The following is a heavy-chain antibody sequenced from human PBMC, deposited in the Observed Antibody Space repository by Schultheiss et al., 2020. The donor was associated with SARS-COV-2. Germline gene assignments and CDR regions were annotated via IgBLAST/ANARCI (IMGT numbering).Heavy chain of an antibody. D-gene: IGHD2-15*01. CDR3: ASLVRDGRITQWWGGADYYGMDV. J-gene: IGHJ6*02. V-gene: IGHV3-23*01. CDR2: ISGSGGST. CDR1: GFTFSSYA. Sequence: GGSLRLSCAASGFTFSSYAMSWVRQAPGKGLEWVSAISGSGGSTYYADSVKGRFTISRDNSKNTLYLQMNSLRAEDTAVYYCASLVRDGRITQWWGGADYYGMDVWGQGTTVTVAS.